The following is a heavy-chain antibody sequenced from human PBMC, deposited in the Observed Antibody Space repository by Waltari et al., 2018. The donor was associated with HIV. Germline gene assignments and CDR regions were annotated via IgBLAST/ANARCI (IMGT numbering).Heavy chain of an antibody. CDR1: GFTFSHYG. J-gene: IGHJ4*02. CDR2: IRYDGTNK. V-gene: IGHV3-30*02. D-gene: IGHD3-22*01. Sequence: QVQLVESGGGVVQPGGSLRLSCTASGFTFSHYGMYWVRQAPGKGLQWVAFIRYDGTNKYYADSVKGRFIISRDNSKNTLSLQMHSLRAEDTAVYYCAKAPHHYDSSGPVYWGQGTLVTVSS. CDR3: AKAPHHYDSSGPVY.